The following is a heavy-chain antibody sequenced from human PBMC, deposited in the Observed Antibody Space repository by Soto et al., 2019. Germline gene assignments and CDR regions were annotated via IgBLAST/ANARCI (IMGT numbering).Heavy chain of an antibody. V-gene: IGHV3-23*01. CDR3: AKGWTEVDL. D-gene: IGHD2-15*01. Sequence: PRGPLRPSCAASRFTFTNFAMKWVRQAPGKGLEWFSTVGVNAGSTYYADSVKGRFTISRDNSKNALYLQMNSLRVDDTAVYYCAKGWTEVDLW. CDR2: VGVNAGST. J-gene: IGHJ2*01. CDR1: RFTFTNFA.